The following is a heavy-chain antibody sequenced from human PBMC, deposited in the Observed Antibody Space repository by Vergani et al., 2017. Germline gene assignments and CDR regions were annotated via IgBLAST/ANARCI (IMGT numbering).Heavy chain of an antibody. CDR3: ARDVLPRVQWGGSSTGYMDV. D-gene: IGHD2-2*01. Sequence: QVQLVQSGAEVKKPGSSVKVSCKASGGTFSSYAISWVRQAPGQGLEWMGGIIPLFGTANYAQKFQGRVTITSDESTSTAYMELSSLRSEDTAVYYCARDVLPRVQWGGSSTGYMDVWGKGTTVTVSS. J-gene: IGHJ6*03. V-gene: IGHV1-69*01. CDR2: IIPLFGTA. CDR1: GGTFSSYA.